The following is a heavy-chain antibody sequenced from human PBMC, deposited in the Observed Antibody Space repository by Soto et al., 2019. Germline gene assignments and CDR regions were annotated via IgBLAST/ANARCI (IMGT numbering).Heavy chain of an antibody. CDR3: TTDRGYSSGWSDAY. J-gene: IGHJ4*02. Sequence: GGSLRLSCAASGFTFSNAWMNWVRQAPGKGLEWVGRIKSKTDGGTTDYAAPVKGRFTISRDDSKNTLYLQMNSLKTEDTAVYYCTTDRGYSSGWSDAYWGQGTLVTVSS. CDR2: IKSKTDGGTT. CDR1: GFTFSNAW. V-gene: IGHV3-15*07. D-gene: IGHD6-19*01.